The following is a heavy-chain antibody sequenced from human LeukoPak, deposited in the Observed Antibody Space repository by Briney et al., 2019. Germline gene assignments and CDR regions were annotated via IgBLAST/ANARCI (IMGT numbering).Heavy chain of an antibody. CDR2: IYTSGSISGST. CDR3: ARDPITMIRGLLRTWFDP. CDR1: GGSISSYY. Sequence: SETLSLTCTVSGGSISSYYWSWIRQPAGKGLEWIGRIYTSGSISGSTNYNPSLKSRVTMSLDTSKNQFSLKLSSVTAADTAVYYCARDPITMIRGLLRTWFDPWGQGTLVTVSS. V-gene: IGHV4-4*07. D-gene: IGHD3-10*01. J-gene: IGHJ5*02.